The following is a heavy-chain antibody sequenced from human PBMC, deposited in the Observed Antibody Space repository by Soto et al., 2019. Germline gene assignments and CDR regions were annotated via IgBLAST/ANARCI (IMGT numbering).Heavy chain of an antibody. CDR2: INHSGST. CDR1: GGSFSGYY. CDR3: ARANYDSSGYYPG. V-gene: IGHV4-34*01. Sequence: SETLSLTCAVYGGSFSGYYWSWIRQPPGKGLEWIGEINHSGSTNYNPSLKSRVTISVDTSKNQFSLKLSSVTAADTAVYYCARANYDSSGYYPGWGQGTLVTVSS. J-gene: IGHJ4*02. D-gene: IGHD3-22*01.